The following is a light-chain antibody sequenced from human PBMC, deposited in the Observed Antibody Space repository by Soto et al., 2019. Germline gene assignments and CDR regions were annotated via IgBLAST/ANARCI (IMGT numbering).Light chain of an antibody. CDR3: QLYDNSRQYT. Sequence: EIVLTQSPGTLSLSPGERATLSCRASQSVTSNSLAWYQQKPGQAPRLLIYGASSRATGIPDRFIGSGSGTDFTLTISRLAPEDFAVYYCQLYDNSRQYTFGQGTKVEIK. V-gene: IGKV3-20*01. J-gene: IGKJ2*01. CDR2: GAS. CDR1: QSVTSNS.